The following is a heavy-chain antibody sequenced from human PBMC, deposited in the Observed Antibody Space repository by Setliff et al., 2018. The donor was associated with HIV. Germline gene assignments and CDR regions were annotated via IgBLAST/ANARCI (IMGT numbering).Heavy chain of an antibody. J-gene: IGHJ4*02. D-gene: IGHD6-25*01. CDR2: LYGSGDT. Sequence: GGSLRLSCAASGFTLSNTYMAWVRQAPGKRPEWVSTLYGSGDTYHADSVKGRFTLSRDTSKNTMYLQMNSMRHEDTALYYCARVLPYNSALDNWGQGTLVTVSS. V-gene: IGHV3-66*02. CDR1: GFTLSNTY. CDR3: ARVLPYNSALDN.